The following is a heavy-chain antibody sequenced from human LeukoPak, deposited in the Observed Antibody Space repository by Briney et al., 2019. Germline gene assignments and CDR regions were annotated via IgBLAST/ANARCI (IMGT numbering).Heavy chain of an antibody. J-gene: IGHJ3*02. CDR3: ARKGGIVEDVRAFDI. V-gene: IGHV3-48*01. Sequence: PGGSLRLSCAASGFTFSSYSMNSVCQAPGKGLEWVAYISSSSSTIYYADSVKGRFTISRDNANNSLYLQMHSLRAADTAVYYCARKGGIVEDVRAFDIWGHGTMVTVSS. CDR2: ISSSSSTI. CDR1: GFTFSSYS. D-gene: IGHD2-21*01.